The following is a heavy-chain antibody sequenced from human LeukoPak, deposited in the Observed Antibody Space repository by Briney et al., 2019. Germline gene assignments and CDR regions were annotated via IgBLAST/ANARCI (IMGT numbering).Heavy chain of an antibody. V-gene: IGHV1-18*01. CDR2: ISAYNGNT. Sequence: ASVKVSCKASGYTFTSYGISWVRQAPGQGLEWMGWISAYNGNTNYAQKLQGRVTMTTDTSTSTAYMELRSLRSGDTAVYYCARDQAGDCSGGSCYSKPYFQHWGQGTLVTVSS. D-gene: IGHD2-15*01. CDR1: GYTFTSYG. J-gene: IGHJ1*01. CDR3: ARDQAGDCSGGSCYSKPYFQH.